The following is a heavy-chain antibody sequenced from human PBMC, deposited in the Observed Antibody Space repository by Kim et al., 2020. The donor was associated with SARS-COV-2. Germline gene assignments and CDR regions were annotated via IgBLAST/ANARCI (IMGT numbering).Heavy chain of an antibody. CDR2: IIPIFGTA. D-gene: IGHD6-13*01. J-gene: IGHJ3*02. CDR1: GGTFSSYA. CDR3: ASGEAAAGLRGGDAFDI. V-gene: IGHV1-69*13. Sequence: SVKVSCKASGGTFSSYAISWVRQAPGQGLEWMGGIIPIFGTANYAQKFQGRVTITADESTSTAYMELSSLRSEDTAVYYCASGEAAAGLRGGDAFDIWGQGTMVTVSS.